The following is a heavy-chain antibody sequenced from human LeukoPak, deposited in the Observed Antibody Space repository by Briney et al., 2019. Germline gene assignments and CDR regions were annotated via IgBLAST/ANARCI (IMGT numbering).Heavy chain of an antibody. D-gene: IGHD1-14*01. J-gene: IGHJ4*02. CDR3: ARGRYYLDS. CDR2: FNSHGLTT. V-gene: IGHV3-74*01. Sequence: PGPSLRPSYAAAGFTLSSYWMHSVRHAAGNWLVWFTRFNSHGLTTSYADSVKGRFRIYRDNANNTLYLQMNSLRAEDTGVYYCARGRYYLDSWGQGILVTVSS. CDR1: GFTLSSYW.